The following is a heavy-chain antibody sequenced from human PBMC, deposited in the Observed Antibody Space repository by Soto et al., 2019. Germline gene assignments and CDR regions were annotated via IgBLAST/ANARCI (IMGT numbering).Heavy chain of an antibody. CDR3: AEGGRLRSPFGF. D-gene: IGHD2-15*01. CDR1: GWCLSDNH. Sequence: SETLSLTWVMYGWCLSDNHWNWMRQSPGKGLEWIGEISHSGFSNYTPSRKSRVSISKDTTKNQLSLKFTFVTAADAALYFSAEGGRLRSPFGFWGQGTLVTVSS. V-gene: IGHV4-34*01. CDR2: ISHSGFS. J-gene: IGHJ4*02.